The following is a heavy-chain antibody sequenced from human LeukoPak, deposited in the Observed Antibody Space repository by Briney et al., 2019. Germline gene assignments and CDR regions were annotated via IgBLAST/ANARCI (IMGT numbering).Heavy chain of an antibody. CDR3: ARSVLATVTPDY. CDR1: GGSISSYY. Sequence: WETLSLPCTVSGGSISSYYWRWIRQPPGKGLEWIGYIYYSGSTNYNPSLKSRVTISVDTSKNQFSLKLSSVTAADTAVYYCARSVLATVTPDYWGQGTLVTVSS. D-gene: IGHD4-17*01. CDR2: IYYSGST. J-gene: IGHJ4*02. V-gene: IGHV4-59*01.